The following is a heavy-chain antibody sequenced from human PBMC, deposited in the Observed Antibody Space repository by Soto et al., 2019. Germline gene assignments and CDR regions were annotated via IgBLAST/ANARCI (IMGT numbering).Heavy chain of an antibody. V-gene: IGHV3-23*01. Sequence: RGSLLVSCVPSVFTFSIYALNWVRQAPGRGLEWVSAISGSGGTTYYADSVKGRFTISRDNSKNTLFLQMNSLRAEDAAIYYCAKSPKVIRTSFDYWGQGSLVTVSS. CDR3: AKSPKVIRTSFDY. CDR2: ISGSGGTT. D-gene: IGHD3-22*01. CDR1: VFTFSIYA. J-gene: IGHJ4*02.